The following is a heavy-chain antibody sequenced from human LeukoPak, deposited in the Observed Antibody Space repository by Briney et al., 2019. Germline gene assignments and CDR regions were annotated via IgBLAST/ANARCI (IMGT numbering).Heavy chain of an antibody. J-gene: IGHJ3*02. CDR1: GGSISSYY. D-gene: IGHD3-10*01. CDR2: IYHSGST. V-gene: IGHV4-59*12. CDR3: AKSNGYGLIDI. Sequence: SETLSLTCTVSGGSISSYYWSWIRQPPGKGLEWIGEIYHSGSTNYSPSLKSRVTISLDTSRNQFSLKLNSVTAADTAVYYCAKSNGYGLIDIWGQGTMVTVSS.